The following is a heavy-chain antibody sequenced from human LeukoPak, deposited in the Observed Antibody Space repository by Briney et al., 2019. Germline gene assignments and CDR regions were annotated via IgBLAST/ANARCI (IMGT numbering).Heavy chain of an antibody. D-gene: IGHD6-19*01. Sequence: SETLSLTCTVSGVSISSYYWSWIRQPPGKGLEWIGYIYYSGSNNYNPSLKSRVTISLDTSKNQFSLKLSSVTAADTAVYYCASLISSGWYFGYWGQGTLVTVSS. CDR1: GVSISSYY. J-gene: IGHJ4*02. CDR2: IYYSGSN. V-gene: IGHV4-59*08. CDR3: ASLISSGWYFGY.